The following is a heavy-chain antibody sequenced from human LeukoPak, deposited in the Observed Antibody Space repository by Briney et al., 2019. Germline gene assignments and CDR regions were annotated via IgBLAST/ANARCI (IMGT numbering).Heavy chain of an antibody. CDR1: GFAVSSNF. V-gene: IGHV3-66*01. CDR3: AREDAGGTYSFDY. CDR2: IYISGIT. J-gene: IGHJ4*02. D-gene: IGHD1-26*01. Sequence: GGSLRLSCAVSGFAVSSNFMSWVRQAPGKGPEWVSVIYISGITYYADSVRGRFTISRDNSKNTLYLQMDSLTAEDTAVYYCAREDAGGTYSFDYWGQGILVTVSS.